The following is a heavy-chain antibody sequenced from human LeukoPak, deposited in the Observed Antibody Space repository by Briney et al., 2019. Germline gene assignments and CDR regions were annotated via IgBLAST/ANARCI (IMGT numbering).Heavy chain of an antibody. V-gene: IGHV3-23*01. CDR3: AKDRLRYCTGGNCYSPVDY. Sequence: GGSLRLSCAASGFTFSSFGMSWVRQVPGKWLEWVSSISSGAGSTYYADSVKGRFTISRDNSKNSLYLQMTSLRAEDTAVYYCAKDRLRYCTGGNCYSPVDYWGQGTLVTVSS. CDR1: GFTFSSFG. J-gene: IGHJ4*01. CDR2: ISSGAGST. D-gene: IGHD2-15*01.